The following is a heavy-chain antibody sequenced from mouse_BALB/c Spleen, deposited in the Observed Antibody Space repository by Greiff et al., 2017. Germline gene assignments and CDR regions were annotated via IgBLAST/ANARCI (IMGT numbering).Heavy chain of an antibody. D-gene: IGHD2-14*01. V-gene: IGHV5-17*02. CDR2: ISSGSS. J-gene: IGHJ2*01. CDR3: ARSYRYDDYFDY. CDR1: GFTFSSFG. Sequence: EVKLMESGGGLVQPGGSRKLSCAASGFTFSSFGMHWVRQAPEKGLEWVAYISSGSSTISRDNPKNTLFLQMTSLRSEDTAMYYCARSYRYDDYFDYWGQGTTLTVSS.